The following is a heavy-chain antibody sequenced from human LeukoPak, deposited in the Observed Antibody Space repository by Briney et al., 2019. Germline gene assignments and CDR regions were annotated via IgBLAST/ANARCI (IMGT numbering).Heavy chain of an antibody. CDR1: GYSFTSYW. J-gene: IGHJ6*02. CDR2: IYPGDSDT. V-gene: IGHV5-51*01. CDR3: ARGDCSSTSCYDYYYYGMDV. D-gene: IGHD2-2*01. Sequence: GESLKISCKGSGYSFTSYWIGWVRQMPGKGLEWMGIIYPGDSDTRYSPSFQGQVTISADKSISTAYQQWSSLKASDTAMYYCARGDCSSTSCYDYYYYGMDVWGQGTTVTVSS.